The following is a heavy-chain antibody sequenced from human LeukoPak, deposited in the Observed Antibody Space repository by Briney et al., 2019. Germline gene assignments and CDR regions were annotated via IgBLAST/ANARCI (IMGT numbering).Heavy chain of an antibody. CDR3: ARSPHILTGENFDY. CDR1: GYTFTGYY. V-gene: IGHV1-2*02. Sequence: ASVKVSCKASGYTFTGYYMHWVRQAPGQGLEWMGWINPNSGDTNYAQKFQGRVTMTRDTSINTAYMELSRLRSDDTAVYYCARSPHILTGENFDYWGQGTLVTVSS. CDR2: INPNSGDT. D-gene: IGHD3-9*01. J-gene: IGHJ4*02.